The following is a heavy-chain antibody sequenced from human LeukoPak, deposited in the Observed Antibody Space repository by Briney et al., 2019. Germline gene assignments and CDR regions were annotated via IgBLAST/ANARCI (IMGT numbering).Heavy chain of an antibody. V-gene: IGHV1-8*01. D-gene: IGHD3-3*01. J-gene: IGHJ5*02. CDR1: GYTFTSYD. Sequence: ASVKVSCKASGYTFTSYDINWVRQATGQGLEWMGWMNPNSGNTGYAQKFQGRVTMTRNTSISTAYMELSSLRSEDTAVYYCARGGRITIFGVAANWFDPWGQGTLVTVSS. CDR3: ARGGRITIFGVAANWFDP. CDR2: MNPNSGNT.